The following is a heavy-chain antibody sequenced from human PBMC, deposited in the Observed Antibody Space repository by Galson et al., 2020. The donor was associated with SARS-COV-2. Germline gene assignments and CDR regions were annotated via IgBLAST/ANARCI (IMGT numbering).Heavy chain of an antibody. J-gene: IGHJ4*02. CDR2: ISSSSYI. Sequence: GESLKISCAASGFTFSSYSMNWVRQAPGKGLEWVSSISSSSYIYYADSVKGRFTISRDNAKNSLYLQMNSLRAEDTAVYYCAREDDSSGYYYLNLLSYDYWGQGTLVTVSS. V-gene: IGHV3-21*01. CDR1: GFTFSSYS. CDR3: AREDDSSGYYYLNLLSYDY. D-gene: IGHD3-22*01.